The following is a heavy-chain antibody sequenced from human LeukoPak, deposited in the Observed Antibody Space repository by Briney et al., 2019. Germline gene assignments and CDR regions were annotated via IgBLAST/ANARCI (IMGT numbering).Heavy chain of an antibody. CDR1: GHTFSSYR. V-gene: IGHV3-21*01. CDR3: ARDGGSGYLLDY. Sequence: GGSLRLSCAAAGHTFSSYRMNWVRQAPGKGLEWVSSISSSSSYIYYADSVKGRFTISRDNAKNSLYLQMNSLRAEDTAVYYGARDGGSGYLLDYWGQGTLVTVSS. D-gene: IGHD3-22*01. J-gene: IGHJ4*02. CDR2: ISSSSSYI.